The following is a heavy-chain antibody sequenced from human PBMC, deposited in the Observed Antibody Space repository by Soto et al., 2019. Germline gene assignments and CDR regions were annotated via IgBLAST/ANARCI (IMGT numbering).Heavy chain of an antibody. D-gene: IGHD3-22*01. Sequence: SETLSLTCAVYGGSFSGYYWSWIRQPPGKGLEWIGEINHSGSTNYNPSLKSRVTISVDTSKNQFSLKLSSVTAADTAVYYCARGGGITMIVVVIRPFDYWGQGTLVTVSS. CDR3: ARGGGITMIVVVIRPFDY. V-gene: IGHV4-34*01. J-gene: IGHJ4*02. CDR2: INHSGST. CDR1: GGSFSGYY.